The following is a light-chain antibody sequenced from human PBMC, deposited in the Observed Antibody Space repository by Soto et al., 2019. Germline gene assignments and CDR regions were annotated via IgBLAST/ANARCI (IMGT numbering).Light chain of an antibody. CDR1: QSVSSNY. CDR2: GAS. CDR3: QQYGSSPWT. V-gene: IGKV3-20*01. Sequence: EIVLTQSPGTLSLSPGERATLSCRASQSVSSNYLAWHQQKPGQAPRLLIYGASSRATGIPDRFSGSGSGTDFTLTISRLEPEDLAMYYCQQYGSSPWTFGQGTKVEIK. J-gene: IGKJ1*01.